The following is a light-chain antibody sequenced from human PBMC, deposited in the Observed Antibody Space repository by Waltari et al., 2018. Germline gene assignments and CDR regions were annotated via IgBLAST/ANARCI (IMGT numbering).Light chain of an antibody. CDR3: KQYGSAPRT. Sequence: EIVLTQSPGTLSLSPGERATLSCRASQSVSSSYLAWYQQKPGQALRLLIYGASSRATGIADRFSGSGSGTDFTLTVSRLEPEDFAVYYCKQYGSAPRTFGQGTKVEIK. V-gene: IGKV3-20*01. J-gene: IGKJ1*01. CDR1: QSVSSSY. CDR2: GAS.